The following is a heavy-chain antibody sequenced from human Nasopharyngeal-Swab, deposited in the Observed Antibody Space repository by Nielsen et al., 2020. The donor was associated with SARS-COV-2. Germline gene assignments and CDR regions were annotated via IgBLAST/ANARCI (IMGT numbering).Heavy chain of an antibody. CDR2: IDPSDSYT. CDR1: GYNFTSYW. Sequence: GESLKISCKGSGYNFTSYWISWVRQMPGKGLEWMGRIDPSDSYTNYSPSFQGHVTISADKSISTAYLQWSSLKASDTAMYYCARWYSSGWYADYWGQGTLVTVSS. D-gene: IGHD6-19*01. CDR3: ARWYSSGWYADY. J-gene: IGHJ4*02. V-gene: IGHV5-10-1*01.